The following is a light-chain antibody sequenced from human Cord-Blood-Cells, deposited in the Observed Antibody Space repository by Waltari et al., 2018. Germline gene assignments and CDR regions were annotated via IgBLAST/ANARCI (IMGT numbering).Light chain of an antibody. CDR2: GNS. V-gene: IGLV1-40*01. J-gene: IGLJ1*01. CDR1: SSNIGAGYD. Sequence: QSVLTQPPSVSGAPGQRVTISCTGSSSNIGAGYDVPWYQQLPGTAPKLLIYGNSNRPSGVRDRFSGSKSGTSASLAITGLQAEDEADYYCQSYDSSLSGYVFGTGTKVTVL. CDR3: QSYDSSLSGYV.